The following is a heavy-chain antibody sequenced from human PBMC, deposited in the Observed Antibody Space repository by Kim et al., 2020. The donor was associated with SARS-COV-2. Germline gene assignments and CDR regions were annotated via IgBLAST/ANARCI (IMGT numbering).Heavy chain of an antibody. Sequence: GGSLRLSCAASGFTFSSYAMSWVRQAPGKGLEWVSTIGGGGVSTYYADSVKGRFTISRDNSKNTLSLQMNSLRAEDTAVYYCAKDRGLRYSDWVVDHWGQGTLVTVSS. CDR3: AKDRGLRYSDWVVDH. J-gene: IGHJ4*02. D-gene: IGHD3-9*01. CDR2: IGGGGVST. CDR1: GFTFSSYA. V-gene: IGHV3-23*01.